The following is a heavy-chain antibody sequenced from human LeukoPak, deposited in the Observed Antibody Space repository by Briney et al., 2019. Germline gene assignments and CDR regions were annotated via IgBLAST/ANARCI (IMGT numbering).Heavy chain of an antibody. V-gene: IGHV3-48*03. CDR2: ISSSGSTI. J-gene: IGHJ4*02. CDR3: ARDHMYSSSWPTIYYFDY. Sequence: GGSLRLSCEASGFTFRSYEMNWVRQAPGKGLEWVSYISSSGSTIYYADSVKGRFTISRDNAKNSLYLQMNSLRAEDTAVYYCARDHMYSSSWPTIYYFDYWGQGTLVTVSS. D-gene: IGHD6-13*01. CDR1: GFTFRSYE.